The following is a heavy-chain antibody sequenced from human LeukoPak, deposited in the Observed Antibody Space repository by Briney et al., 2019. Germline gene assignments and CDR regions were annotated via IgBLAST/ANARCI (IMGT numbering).Heavy chain of an antibody. CDR1: GFTVSSNY. J-gene: IGHJ5*02. Sequence: GGSLRLSCAASGFTVSSNYMSWVRQALGKGLEWVSVIYSGGSTYYADSVKGRFTISRDNSKNTLYLQMNSLRAEDTAVYYCARYIVVVTGDNWFDPWGQGTLVTVSS. D-gene: IGHD2-21*02. CDR2: IYSGGST. CDR3: ARYIVVVTGDNWFDP. V-gene: IGHV3-53*01.